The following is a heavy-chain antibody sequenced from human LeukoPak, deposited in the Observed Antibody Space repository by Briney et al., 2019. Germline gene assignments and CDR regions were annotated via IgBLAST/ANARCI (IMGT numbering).Heavy chain of an antibody. Sequence: PGGSLRLSCAAPGFTFSSYGMSWVRQAPGKGLEWVSAISTNSGNRFYADSVKGRFTISRDNSKNMLYLQMNSLGAEDMAVYYSAKVRVYGDYAFDVWGQGTMVTVSS. CDR2: ISTNSGNR. V-gene: IGHV3-23*01. D-gene: IGHD4-17*01. CDR3: AKVRVYGDYAFDV. CDR1: GFTFSSYG. J-gene: IGHJ3*01.